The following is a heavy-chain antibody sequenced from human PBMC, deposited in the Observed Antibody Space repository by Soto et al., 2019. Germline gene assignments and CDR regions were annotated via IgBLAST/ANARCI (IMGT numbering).Heavy chain of an antibody. CDR1: DGSVSSGSYY. V-gene: IGHV4-61*01. D-gene: IGHD6-25*01. J-gene: IGHJ6*02. CDR2: IYCSGST. Sequence: PSEALSLTCPVADGSVSSGSYYWRLILQPPLKGLEWIGYIYCSGSTNYNPSLKSRVTISVDTSKNQVSLKLSSVTAADTAMYFCARQVSSAWPPYYYDMEVWGQGTTVTVSS. CDR3: ARQVSSAWPPYYYDMEV.